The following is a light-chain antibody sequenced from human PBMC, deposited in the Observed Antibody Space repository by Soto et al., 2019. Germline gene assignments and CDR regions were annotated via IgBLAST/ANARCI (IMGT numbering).Light chain of an antibody. V-gene: IGLV2-23*01. CDR2: EGS. Sequence: QSVLTQPASVSGSPGQSITISCTGTSSDVGSYNLVSWYQQHPGKAPKLMIYEGSKRPSGVSNRFSGSKSGNTASLTISGLQAEDEADYYCCSYEGSSTSYVFGIGTKATAL. CDR1: SSDVGSYNL. CDR3: CSYEGSSTSYV. J-gene: IGLJ1*01.